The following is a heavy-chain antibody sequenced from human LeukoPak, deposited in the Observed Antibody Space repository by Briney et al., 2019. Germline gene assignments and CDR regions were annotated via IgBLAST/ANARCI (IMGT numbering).Heavy chain of an antibody. V-gene: IGHV3-30-3*01. CDR1: GFTFSNYA. Sequence: SGGSLRLSCAASGFTFSNYAMHWVRQAPGKGLEWMAVISYDGNSKYYVDSVRGRFTISRDSSKNTLYLQMNSLRAEDTAVYYCARGLTMVRGVIYYWGQGTLVTVSS. CDR2: ISYDGNSK. CDR3: ARGLTMVRGVIYY. J-gene: IGHJ4*02. D-gene: IGHD3-10*01.